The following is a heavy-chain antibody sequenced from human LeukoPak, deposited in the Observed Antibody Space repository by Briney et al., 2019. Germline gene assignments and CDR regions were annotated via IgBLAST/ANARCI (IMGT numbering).Heavy chain of an antibody. CDR2: IGIASDT. J-gene: IGHJ6*03. V-gene: IGHV3-13*01. Sequence: PGGSLRLSCAASGFTFSSFDMHWVRQPTGQGLEWVSTIGIASDTYYPGSVEGRFTLSGDNAKNSLYLQMNSLTAGDTAVYYCARGPPRGKYYYMDVWGKGTTVTVSS. CDR3: ARGPPRGKYYYMDV. CDR1: GFTFSSFD. D-gene: IGHD1-1*01.